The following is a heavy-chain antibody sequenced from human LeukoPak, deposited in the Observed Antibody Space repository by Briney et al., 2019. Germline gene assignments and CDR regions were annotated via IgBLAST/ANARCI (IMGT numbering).Heavy chain of an antibody. J-gene: IGHJ4*02. V-gene: IGHV3-21*01. Sequence: PGGSLRLSCAASGFTFSCYSMNWVRQAPGKGLEWVSSISSSSSYIYYADSVKGRFTISRDNAKNSLYLQMDSLRAEDTAVYYCARSGPTYGSGSYVHVYWGQGTLVTVSS. CDR1: GFTFSCYS. CDR3: ARSGPTYGSGSYVHVY. D-gene: IGHD3-10*01. CDR2: ISSSSSYI.